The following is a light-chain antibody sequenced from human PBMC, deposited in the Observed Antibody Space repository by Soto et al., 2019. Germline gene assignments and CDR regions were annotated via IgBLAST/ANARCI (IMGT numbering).Light chain of an antibody. CDR1: QSVSSSY. Sequence: EIVLTQSPGTLSLSPGEGATLSCRASQSVSSSYIAWYQQRPGQTPSLLIYGASTRATGIPDRFSGSGSGTHFTLTFSRLEPGDFAVYYCQHFGGTTFTFGQGTRLEIK. V-gene: IGKV3-20*01. CDR3: QHFGGTTFT. J-gene: IGKJ5*01. CDR2: GAS.